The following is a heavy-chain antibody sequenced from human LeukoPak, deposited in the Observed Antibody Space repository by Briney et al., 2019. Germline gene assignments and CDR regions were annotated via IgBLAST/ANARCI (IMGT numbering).Heavy chain of an antibody. CDR3: AREGYVLRYFDWSPTPH. V-gene: IGHV1-18*04. CDR1: GYTFTGYY. Sequence: ASVKVSCKASGYTFTGYYMHWVRQAPGQGLEWMGWINPNNGNTNYAQKLQGRVTMTTDTSTSTAYMELRSLRSDDTAVYYCAREGYVLRYFDWSPTPHWGQGTLVTVSS. CDR2: INPNNGNT. J-gene: IGHJ4*02. D-gene: IGHD3-9*01.